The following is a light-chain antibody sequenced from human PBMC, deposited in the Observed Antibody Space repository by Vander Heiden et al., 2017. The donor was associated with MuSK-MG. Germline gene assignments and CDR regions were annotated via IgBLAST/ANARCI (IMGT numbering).Light chain of an antibody. CDR1: QSVSSSY. V-gene: IGKV3-20*01. CDR2: SAS. Sequence: EIVLTQSPGTLSLSPGERATLSCRASQSVSSSYLAWYQQKPGQAPRLLIYSASSRATGIPDRFSGSGSGTDFTLTISRLEPEDFAVYYCQQDGSSPSTFGQGTKVEIK. J-gene: IGKJ1*01. CDR3: QQDGSSPST.